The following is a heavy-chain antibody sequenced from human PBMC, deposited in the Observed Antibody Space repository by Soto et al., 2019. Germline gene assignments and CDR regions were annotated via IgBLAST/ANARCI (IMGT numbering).Heavy chain of an antibody. J-gene: IGHJ6*02. Sequence: PSETLSLTCAVYGGSFSAYYWSWIRQPPGKGLEWIGEIKHSGSTNDNPSLRSRVTISVDTSKNQFSLKVRSVTAADTAVYYCARGQHPGGMDVWGQGTTVTVSS. V-gene: IGHV4-34*01. CDR2: IKHSGST. CDR3: ARGQHPGGMDV. CDR1: GGSFSAYY.